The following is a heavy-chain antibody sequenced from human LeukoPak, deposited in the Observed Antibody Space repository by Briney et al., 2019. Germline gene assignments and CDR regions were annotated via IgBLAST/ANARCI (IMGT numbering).Heavy chain of an antibody. CDR1: GGSISSYY. V-gene: IGHV4-59*01. J-gene: IGHJ6*02. CDR2: IYYSGST. D-gene: IGHD2-15*01. CDR3: ARDGGYCSGGSCPLDYYYYGMDV. Sequence: SETLSLTCTVSGGSISSYYWSWIRQPPGKGLEWIGYIYYSGSTNYNPSLKSRVTISVDTSKNQFSLKLSSVTAADTAVYYCARDGGYCSGGSCPLDYYYYGMDVWGQGTTVTASS.